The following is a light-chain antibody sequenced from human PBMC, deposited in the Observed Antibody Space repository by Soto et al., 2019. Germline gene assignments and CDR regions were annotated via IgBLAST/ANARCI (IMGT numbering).Light chain of an antibody. CDR3: ASWDDSLSASVV. CDR2: RNN. Sequence: QSVLTQPASASGTPGQRVTISCSGSSSNIGSNYVYWYQQLPGAAPKLLISRNNQRPSGVPDRFSGSKSGTSASLAISGLRSEDEADYYCASWDDSLSASVVFGGGTKVTVL. CDR1: SSNIGSNY. J-gene: IGLJ2*01. V-gene: IGLV1-47*01.